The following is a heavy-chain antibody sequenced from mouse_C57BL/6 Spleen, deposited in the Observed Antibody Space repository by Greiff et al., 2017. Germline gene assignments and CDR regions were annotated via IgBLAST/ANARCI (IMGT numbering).Heavy chain of an antibody. CDR1: GFNIKDDY. V-gene: IGHV14-4*01. J-gene: IGHJ2*01. D-gene: IGHD1-1*01. Sequence: VQLKQSGAELVRPGASVKLSCTASGFNIKDDYMHWVKQRPEQGLAWIGWIDPENGDTEYASKFQGKATITADTSSNTAYLQLSSLTSEDTAVYYCTRWDYYGSSYDFDYWGQGTTLTVSS. CDR3: TRWDYYGSSYDFDY. CDR2: IDPENGDT.